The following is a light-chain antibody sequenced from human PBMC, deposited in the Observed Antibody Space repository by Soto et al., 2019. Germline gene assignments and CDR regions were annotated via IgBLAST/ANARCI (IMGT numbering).Light chain of an antibody. J-gene: IGLJ1*01. CDR1: GGHINYA. Sequence: QSVLTQPPSASASLGASVTLTCTVTGGHINYAIAWHQQYPGKGPRYLMTVNFRGSHNKGAGIPDRFSVSSSGAERYLTISSLQSDDEAVYYCQTWGSDIHVFRPGTKVTVL. V-gene: IGLV4-69*01. CDR3: QTWGSDIHV. CDR2: VNFRGSH.